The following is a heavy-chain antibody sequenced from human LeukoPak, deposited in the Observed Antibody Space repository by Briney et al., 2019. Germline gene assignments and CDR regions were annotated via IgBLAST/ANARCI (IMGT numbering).Heavy chain of an antibody. J-gene: IGHJ4*02. V-gene: IGHV1-18*01. D-gene: IGHD2-15*01. CDR1: GYTFTSYG. Sequence: GASVKVSCKASGYTFTSYGISWVRQAPGQGLEWMGWISAYNGNTNYAQKLQGRVTMTTDTSTGTAYMELRSLRSDDTAVYYCARVPPIGYCSGGSCKNFDYWGQGTLVTVSS. CDR2: ISAYNGNT. CDR3: ARVPPIGYCSGGSCKNFDY.